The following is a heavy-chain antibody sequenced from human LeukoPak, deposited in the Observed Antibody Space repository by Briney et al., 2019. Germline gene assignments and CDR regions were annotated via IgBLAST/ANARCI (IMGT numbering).Heavy chain of an antibody. D-gene: IGHD4-11*01. V-gene: IGHV3-20*03. J-gene: IGHJ4*02. Sequence: GGSLTLSFAASGFTFDDYGMSWVRQAPGKGLEWVSGINWNGGSTGYADSVKGRFTISRDNAKNSLYLQMNSLRAEDTALYYCARDYSNYVSPDYWGQGTLVTVSS. CDR3: ARDYSNYVSPDY. CDR1: GFTFDDYG. CDR2: INWNGGST.